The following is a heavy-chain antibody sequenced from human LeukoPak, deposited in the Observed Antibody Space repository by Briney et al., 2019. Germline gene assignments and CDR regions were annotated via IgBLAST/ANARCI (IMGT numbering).Heavy chain of an antibody. CDR2: IRYDGSNK. CDR1: GFTLSSYG. CDR3: AKDLAAGTTGGDWFDP. Sequence: GGSLRLSCAASGFTLSSYGMHWVRQAPSKGLEWVAFIRYDGSNKYYADSVKSRFTISGDNSKNTLYTQMHSLRGEDTAVYYCAKDLAAGTTGGDWFDPWGQGTLVTVSS. V-gene: IGHV3-30*02. J-gene: IGHJ5*02. D-gene: IGHD1-7*01.